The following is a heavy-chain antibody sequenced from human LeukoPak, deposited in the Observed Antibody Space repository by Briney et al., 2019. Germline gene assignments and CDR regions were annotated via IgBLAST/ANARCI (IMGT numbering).Heavy chain of an antibody. CDR1: GFTFSDYY. D-gene: IGHD3-22*01. CDR3: ATSMIVVAHDAFDI. CDR2: ISCSGSTI. V-gene: IGHV3-11*01. Sequence: GGSLRLSCAASGFTFSDYYMSWIRQAPGKGLEWVSYISCSGSTIYYADSVKGRFTISRDNAKNSLYLQMNSLRAEDTAVYYCATSMIVVAHDAFDIWGQGTMVTVSS. J-gene: IGHJ3*02.